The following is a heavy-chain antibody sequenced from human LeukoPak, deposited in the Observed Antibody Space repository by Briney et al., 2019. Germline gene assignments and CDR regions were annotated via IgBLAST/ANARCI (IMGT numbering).Heavy chain of an antibody. Sequence: SETLPLTCTVSGGSISSYYWSWIRQPPGKGLEWIGYIYYSGSTNYNPSLKSRVTISVDTSKNQFSLKLSSVTAADTAVYYCARVAPYCSSTSCYFDYWGQGTLVTVSS. CDR2: IYYSGST. CDR1: GGSISSYY. J-gene: IGHJ4*02. D-gene: IGHD2-2*01. V-gene: IGHV4-59*01. CDR3: ARVAPYCSSTSCYFDY.